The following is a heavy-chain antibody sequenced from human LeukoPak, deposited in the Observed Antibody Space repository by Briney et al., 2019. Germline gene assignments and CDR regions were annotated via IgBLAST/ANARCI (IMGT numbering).Heavy chain of an antibody. D-gene: IGHD3-22*01. CDR1: GFTFSSYG. J-gene: IGHJ4*02. CDR3: AKDQVPYDSSGTFDY. Sequence: PGGSLRLSCAASGFTFSSYGMHWVRQAPGKGLEWVAFIRYDGSNKYYADSVKGRFTISRDNSKNTLYLQMNSLRAEDTAVYYCAKDQVPYDSSGTFDYWGQGTLVTVSS. CDR2: IRYDGSNK. V-gene: IGHV3-30*02.